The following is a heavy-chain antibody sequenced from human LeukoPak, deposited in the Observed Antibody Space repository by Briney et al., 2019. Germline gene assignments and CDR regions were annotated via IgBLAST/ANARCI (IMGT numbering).Heavy chain of an antibody. D-gene: IGHD3-10*01. Sequence: GGSLRLSCAASGFTFGSYAMSWVRQAPGKGLEWVSTISGSGGSTYYADSVKGRFTISRDNSKNTLYLHMNSLRAEDTAVYYCAKAMVRGVINVSHYFDYWGQGTLVTVSS. V-gene: IGHV3-23*01. CDR3: AKAMVRGVINVSHYFDY. J-gene: IGHJ4*02. CDR1: GFTFGSYA. CDR2: ISGSGGST.